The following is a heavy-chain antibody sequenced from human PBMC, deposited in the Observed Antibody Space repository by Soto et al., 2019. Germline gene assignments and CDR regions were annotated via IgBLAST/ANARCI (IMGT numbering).Heavy chain of an antibody. Sequence: EVQLVQSGAEVKKPGESLKISCKGSGYSFSSYWIGWVRQMPGRGLECMGIIYPGDSDTRYSPSFQGQVTISADKSISTAYLQWSGLKASDTAMYYCARREWVLRFLEWLPDAFDVWGQGTMVTVSS. V-gene: IGHV5-51*01. CDR3: ARREWVLRFLEWLPDAFDV. J-gene: IGHJ3*01. CDR2: IYPGDSDT. D-gene: IGHD3-3*01. CDR1: GYSFSSYW.